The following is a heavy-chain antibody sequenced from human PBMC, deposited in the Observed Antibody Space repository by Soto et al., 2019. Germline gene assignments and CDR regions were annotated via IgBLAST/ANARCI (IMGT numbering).Heavy chain of an antibody. Sequence: SETLSLTCAVYGGSFSGYYWSWIRQPPGKGLEWIGEINHSGSTNYNPSLKSRVTISVDTSKNQFSLKLSSVTAADTAVYYCARHLAYSNLRYYYYGMDVWGQGTTVTVSS. V-gene: IGHV4-34*01. CDR3: ARHLAYSNLRYYYYGMDV. CDR2: INHSGST. CDR1: GGSFSGYY. D-gene: IGHD4-4*01. J-gene: IGHJ6*02.